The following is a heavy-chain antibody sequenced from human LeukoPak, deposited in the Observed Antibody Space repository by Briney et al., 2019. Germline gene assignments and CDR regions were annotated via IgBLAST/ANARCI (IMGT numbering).Heavy chain of an antibody. V-gene: IGHV3-21*01. D-gene: IGHD6-13*01. CDR2: ISSSSSYI. Sequence: PGGSLRLSCAASGFTFSSYAMSWVRQAPGKELEWVSSISSSSSYIYYADSVKGRFTISRDNAKNSLYLQMNSLRAEDTAVCYCARDGPVAAAGLDYWGQGTLVTVSS. CDR1: GFTFSSYA. CDR3: ARDGPVAAAGLDY. J-gene: IGHJ4*02.